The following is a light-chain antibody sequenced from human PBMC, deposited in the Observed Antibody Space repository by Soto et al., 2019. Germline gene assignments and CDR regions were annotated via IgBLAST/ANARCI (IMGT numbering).Light chain of an antibody. Sequence: EIVLTQSPGTLSLSPGERATLSCRASQSVTSDSFAWYQQKPGQAPNLLIYAASSRATGIPDRFSGSGSGTDFTLTISRLEPADFAGYYCQQYGSSPLTFGGGTKVEIK. CDR2: AAS. J-gene: IGKJ4*01. V-gene: IGKV3-20*01. CDR1: QSVTSDS. CDR3: QQYGSSPLT.